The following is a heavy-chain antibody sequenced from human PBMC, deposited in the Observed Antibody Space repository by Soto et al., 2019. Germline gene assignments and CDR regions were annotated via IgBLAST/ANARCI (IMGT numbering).Heavy chain of an antibody. CDR3: AKDKGVFNWATSYFDY. J-gene: IGHJ4*02. D-gene: IGHD1-1*01. CDR2: TSYDGNNE. CDR1: VFTFINYA. Sequence: HPGWSLRLSCASSVFTFINYAMQWVRQAPGKGLEWVALTSYDGNNEYYTDSVKGRFTISRDNSKNTLFLQMNSPRPEDTAVYYCAKDKGVFNWATSYFDYWGQGALVTVSS. V-gene: IGHV3-30*18.